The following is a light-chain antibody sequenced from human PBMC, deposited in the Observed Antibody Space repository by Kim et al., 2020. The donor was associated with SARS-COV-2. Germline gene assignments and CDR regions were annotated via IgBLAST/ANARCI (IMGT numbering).Light chain of an antibody. CDR1: QGIRDD. CDR3: LQDSRYPWT. J-gene: IGKJ1*01. CDR2: SSS. V-gene: IGKV1-6*01. Sequence: ASIGDRVSISCRASQGIRDDVAWCQQRPGKVPQLLIHSSSRLVSGVSSRFSGSGSGTDFTLTINGLRPEDFATYYCLQDSRYPWTFGQGTKVDIK.